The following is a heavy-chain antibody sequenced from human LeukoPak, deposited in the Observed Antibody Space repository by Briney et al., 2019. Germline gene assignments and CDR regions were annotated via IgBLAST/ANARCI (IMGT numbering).Heavy chain of an antibody. CDR1: VYTFTSYD. V-gene: IGHV1-8*01. CDR2: MNPNSGNT. Sequence: GVSVKVSCRSCVYTFTSYDIHGVRQATGQGLEWMGWMNPNSGNTGYAQKFQGRVTMTRNTSISTAYMQLSSLRSEDMAVYYCARGSSGWTRYYYYYYYMDVWGKGTTVTVSS. D-gene: IGHD6-19*01. CDR3: ARGSSGWTRYYYYYYYMDV. J-gene: IGHJ6*03.